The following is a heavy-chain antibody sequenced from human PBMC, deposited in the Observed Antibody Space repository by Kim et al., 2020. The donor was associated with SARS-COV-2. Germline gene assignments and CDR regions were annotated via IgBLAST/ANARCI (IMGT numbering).Heavy chain of an antibody. CDR1: GFTFTSNY. Sequence: GGSLRLSCAASGFTFTSNYMLWVRQTPGKGLECVSVIYSGGDTYYADSVKGRFTISRDNSKNTLYLQMNSLTAEDTAVYYCAAVVTTIHYWGQGTLVTVSS. CDR3: AAVVTTIHY. V-gene: IGHV3-53*01. CDR2: IYSGGDT. D-gene: IGHD2-21*02. J-gene: IGHJ4*02.